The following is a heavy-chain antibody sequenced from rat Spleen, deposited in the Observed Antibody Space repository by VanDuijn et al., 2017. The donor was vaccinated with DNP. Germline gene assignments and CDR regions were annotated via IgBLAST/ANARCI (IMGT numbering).Heavy chain of an antibody. J-gene: IGHJ2*01. CDR1: GFTFSNSD. V-gene: IGHV5S13*01. Sequence: EVQLVESGGGLVQPGRSLKLSCAASGFTFSNSDMAWVRQAPTKGLEWVAFISLSGGSTYYSDSVKGRFTISRDNTKYTLYLQMNSLRSEDTATYYCARDNYGGYYWGHGVMVTVSS. CDR2: ISLSGGST. CDR3: ARDNYGGYY. D-gene: IGHD1-11*01.